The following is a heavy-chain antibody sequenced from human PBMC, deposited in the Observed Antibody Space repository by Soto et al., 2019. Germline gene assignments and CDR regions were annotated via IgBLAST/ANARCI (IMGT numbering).Heavy chain of an antibody. CDR3: AKIPPGYSYGYFYFDY. Sequence: GGSLRLSCAASGFTLSSYAMSWVRQAPGKGLEWVSAISGGGGGTYYADSVKGRFTISRDNSRNTLHLQMSSLRAEDTAVYYCAKIPPGYSYGYFYFDYWAQGTLVTVSS. CDR2: ISGGGGGT. CDR1: GFTLSSYA. V-gene: IGHV3-23*01. J-gene: IGHJ4*02. D-gene: IGHD5-18*01.